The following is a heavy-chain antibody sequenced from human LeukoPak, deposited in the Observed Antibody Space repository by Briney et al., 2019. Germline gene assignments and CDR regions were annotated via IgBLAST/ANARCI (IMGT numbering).Heavy chain of an antibody. V-gene: IGHV4-61*08. D-gene: IGHD3-10*01. Sequence: SETLSLTRTVSGGSISSGDYCWSWIQQPPGRGLEWSGYMYASGSTHYNASLESRVTISVDTSKKQFSLELSSVTAADTCVYYCAREITMVRGVIREGYGMDVWGQETTVTVSS. CDR3: AREITMVRGVIREGYGMDV. J-gene: IGHJ6*02. CDR1: GGSISSGDYC. CDR2: MYASGST.